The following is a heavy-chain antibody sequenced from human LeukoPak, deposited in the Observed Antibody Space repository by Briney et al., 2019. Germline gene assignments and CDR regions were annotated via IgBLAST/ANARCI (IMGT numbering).Heavy chain of an antibody. CDR3: ARLLWFGESNNWFDP. CDR2: IYSGGIT. CDR1: GXTVSSNY. J-gene: IGHJ5*02. Sequence: GGTLRLSCAASGXTVSSNYMSWVRQAPGKGLEWVSIIYSGGITYYADSVKGRSTISRDNSKNTLYLQMNSLRAEDTAVYYCARLLWFGESNNWFDPWGQGTLVTVSS. D-gene: IGHD3-10*01. V-gene: IGHV3-53*01.